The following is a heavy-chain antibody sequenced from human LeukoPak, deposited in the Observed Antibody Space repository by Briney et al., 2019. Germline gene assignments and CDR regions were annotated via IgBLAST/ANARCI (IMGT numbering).Heavy chain of an antibody. CDR1: GFTFSGSA. CDR2: IRSKANSYAT. J-gene: IGHJ4*02. Sequence: GGSLRLSCAASGFTFSGSAMHWVRQASGKGLEWVGRIRSKANSYATAYAASVKGRFTISRDDSKNTAYLQMNSLKTEDTAVYYCTRAPYDSSGYHYYFGYWGQGTLVTVSS. CDR3: TRAPYDSSGYHYYFGY. D-gene: IGHD3-22*01. V-gene: IGHV3-73*01.